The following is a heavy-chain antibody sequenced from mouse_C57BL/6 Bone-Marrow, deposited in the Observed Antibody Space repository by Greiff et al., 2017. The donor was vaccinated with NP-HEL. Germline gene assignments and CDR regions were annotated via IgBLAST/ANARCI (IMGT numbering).Heavy chain of an antibody. Sequence: VKLQESGAELVRPGASVTLSCKASGYTFTDYEMHWVKQTPVHGLEWIGAIDPETGGPAYNQKFKGKAILTADKSSSTAYMELRSLTSEDSAVYYCTRDSNYLWFAYWGQGTLVTVSA. CDR3: TRDSNYLWFAY. D-gene: IGHD2-5*01. CDR2: IDPETGGP. V-gene: IGHV1-15*01. J-gene: IGHJ3*01. CDR1: GYTFTDYE.